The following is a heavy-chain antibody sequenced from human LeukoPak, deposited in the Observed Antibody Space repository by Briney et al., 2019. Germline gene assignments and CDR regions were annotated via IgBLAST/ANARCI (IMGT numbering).Heavy chain of an antibody. J-gene: IGHJ6*02. CDR2: ISYDGSNK. Sequence: GGSLRLSCAASGFRFSSYGMHWVRQAPGKGLEWVAVISYDGSNKYYVDSVKGRFTISRDNSKNTLYLQMNSLRGEDTAVYYCAKDRGEVFGVVFIYYGMDVWGQGTTVTVSS. D-gene: IGHD3-3*01. CDR3: AKDRGEVFGVVFIYYGMDV. CDR1: GFRFSSYG. V-gene: IGHV3-30*18.